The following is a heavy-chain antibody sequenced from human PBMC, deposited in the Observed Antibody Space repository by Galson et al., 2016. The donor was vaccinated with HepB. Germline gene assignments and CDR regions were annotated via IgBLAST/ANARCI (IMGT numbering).Heavy chain of an antibody. CDR2: TYHTGST. CDR1: GASVSSNW. D-gene: IGHD6-19*01. Sequence: ETLSLTCAVSGASVSSNWWSWVRQPPGKGLDWIGETYHTGSTNFNPSLMSRVTISLDKSTNQLSLLLTSVTAPDTAVYYCARHIAVAGTRGFDYWGQGALVTVSS. V-gene: IGHV4-4*02. J-gene: IGHJ4*02. CDR3: ARHIAVAGTRGFDY.